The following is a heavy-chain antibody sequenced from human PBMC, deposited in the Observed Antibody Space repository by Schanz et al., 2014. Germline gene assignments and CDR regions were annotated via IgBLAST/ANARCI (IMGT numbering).Heavy chain of an antibody. CDR2: INQSGTT. Sequence: QVQLQQWGAGLLKPSETLSLTCAVYGGSFSSNYWSWIRQPPGKGLEWIGEINQSGTTNYNPSLKSRVTMSVDTSKNQFSLKLSSVTAADTAVYYCARDRGHGDLPGDIWGQGTMVTVSS. D-gene: IGHD4-17*01. CDR1: GGSFSSNY. CDR3: ARDRGHGDLPGDI. V-gene: IGHV4-34*02. J-gene: IGHJ3*02.